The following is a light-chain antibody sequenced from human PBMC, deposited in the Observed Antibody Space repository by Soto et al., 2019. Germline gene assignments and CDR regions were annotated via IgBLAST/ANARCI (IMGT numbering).Light chain of an antibody. V-gene: IGKV3-15*01. CDR1: QSMYNN. CDR2: FAS. J-gene: IGKJ4*01. CDR3: QHYNIWPLT. Sequence: EIVMTQSPATLSVSPGERATLSCRASQSMYNNLAWYQQKPGQAPRLLIYFASTRATGIPARFSGSGSGTEFTLTISSLQSVDFAVYYCQHYNIWPLTFGGGTNVEI.